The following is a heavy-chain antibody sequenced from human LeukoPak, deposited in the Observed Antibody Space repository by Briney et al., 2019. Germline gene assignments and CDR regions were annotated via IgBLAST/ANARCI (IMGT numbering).Heavy chain of an antibody. J-gene: IGHJ6*03. CDR1: GGSISSGGYY. CDR2: IYTSGST. Sequence: SETLSLTCTVSGGSISSGGYYWSWIRQPPGKGLEWIGRIYTSGSTNYNPSLKSRVTMSVDTSKNQFSLKLSSVTAADTAVYYCARTGWFGEFLGYYYNYYYMDVWGKGTTVTVSS. D-gene: IGHD3-10*01. CDR3: ARTGWFGEFLGYYYNYYYMDV. V-gene: IGHV4-61*02.